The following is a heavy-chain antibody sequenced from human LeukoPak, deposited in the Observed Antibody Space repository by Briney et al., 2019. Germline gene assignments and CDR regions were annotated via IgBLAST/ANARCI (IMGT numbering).Heavy chain of an antibody. CDR1: GGSISSSSYY. CDR3: ARVDRMVILTGYQPRNWFDS. D-gene: IGHD3-9*01. V-gene: IGHV4-39*07. J-gene: IGHJ5*01. CDR2: IYYSGST. Sequence: PSETLSLTCTVSGGSISSSSYYWGWIRQPPGKGLEWIGSIYYSGSTYYNPSLKSRVTISVGTSKNQFSLKLSSVTAADTAVYYCARVDRMVILTGYQPRNWFDSWGQGTLVTVSS.